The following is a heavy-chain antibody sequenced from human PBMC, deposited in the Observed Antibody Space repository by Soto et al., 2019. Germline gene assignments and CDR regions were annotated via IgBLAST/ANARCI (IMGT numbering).Heavy chain of an antibody. D-gene: IGHD6-19*01. CDR1: GLTFSNYW. V-gene: IGHV3-7*03. J-gene: IGHJ6*02. Sequence: EVQLVESGGGLVQPGGPRSLSCEASGLTFSNYWMNGVRQAPGKGLEWVANIKQDGGEEYYVDSVKGRFTISRDNAKNSLYLQMTSLRAEDTAVYYCTRGIRGSSGWSYYYGMDVWGQGTTVTVSS. CDR3: TRGIRGSSGWSYYYGMDV. CDR2: IKQDGGEE.